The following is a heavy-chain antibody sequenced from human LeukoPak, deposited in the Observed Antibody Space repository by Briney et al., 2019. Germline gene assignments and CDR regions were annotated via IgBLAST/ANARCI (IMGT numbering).Heavy chain of an antibody. Sequence: SETLSLTCAVYGGSFSGYYWSWIRQPPGKGLEWIGEINHSGSTNYNPSLTSRVTISVDTSKNQFSLKLSSVTAADTAVYYCARGSPSTGNAVWGSYRYRLPLDYWGQGTLVTVSS. CDR3: ARGSPSTGNAVWGSYRYRLPLDY. V-gene: IGHV4-34*01. CDR2: INHSGST. J-gene: IGHJ4*02. D-gene: IGHD3-16*02. CDR1: GGSFSGYY.